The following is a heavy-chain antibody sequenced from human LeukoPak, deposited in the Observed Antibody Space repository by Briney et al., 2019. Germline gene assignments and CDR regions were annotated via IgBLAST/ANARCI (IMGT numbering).Heavy chain of an antibody. Sequence: GRSLRLSCAASGFTFDDYAMHWVRQAPGKGLEWVSGISWNSGSIGYADSVKGRFTISRDNAKNSLYLQMNSLRAEDTAVYYCARDTQWFPFDYWGQGTLVTVSS. CDR3: ARDTQWFPFDY. D-gene: IGHD3-22*01. J-gene: IGHJ4*02. CDR1: GFTFDDYA. CDR2: ISWNSGSI. V-gene: IGHV3-9*01.